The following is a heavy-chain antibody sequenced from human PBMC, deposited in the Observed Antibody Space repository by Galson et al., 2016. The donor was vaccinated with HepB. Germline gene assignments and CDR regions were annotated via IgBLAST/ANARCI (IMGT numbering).Heavy chain of an antibody. Sequence: SLRLSCAASGFPFSNFWMHWVRQVPGEGLVWVSDLNPHGSSTKYSDSVKGRFNISRDNAKTTLSLQLNSLRAEDTAVYYCVRDPEDAVTLDYWCQGTLVTVIS. D-gene: IGHD4-11*01. J-gene: IGHJ4*02. CDR3: VRDPEDAVTLDY. CDR1: GFPFSNFW. CDR2: LNPHGSST. V-gene: IGHV3-74*03.